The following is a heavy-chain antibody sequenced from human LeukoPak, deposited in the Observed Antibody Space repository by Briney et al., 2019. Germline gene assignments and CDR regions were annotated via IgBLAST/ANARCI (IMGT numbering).Heavy chain of an antibody. V-gene: IGHV3-30*18. J-gene: IGHJ4*02. Sequence: GGSLRLSCAASGFTFNTYWMSWVRQAPGKGLEWVAVISYDGSNKYYADSVKGRFTISRDNSKNTLYLQMNSLSAEDTAVYYCAKDRVRVTAAVTADYWGQGTLVTVSS. CDR3: AKDRVRVTAAVTADY. CDR1: GFTFNTYW. D-gene: IGHD2-21*02. CDR2: ISYDGSNK.